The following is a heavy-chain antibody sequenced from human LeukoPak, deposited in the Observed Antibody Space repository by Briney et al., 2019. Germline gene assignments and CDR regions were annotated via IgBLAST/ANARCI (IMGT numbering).Heavy chain of an antibody. V-gene: IGHV4-4*07. Sequence: SETLSLTCAVYGGSFSGYYWSWIRQPAGKGLEWIGRIYTSGSTNYNPSLKSRVTISVDTSKNQFSLKLSSVTAADTAVYYCAREYSSSRVGLRYYYYYMDVWGKGTTVTVSS. CDR1: GGSFSGYY. CDR3: AREYSSSRVGLRYYYYYMDV. J-gene: IGHJ6*03. CDR2: IYTSGST. D-gene: IGHD6-6*01.